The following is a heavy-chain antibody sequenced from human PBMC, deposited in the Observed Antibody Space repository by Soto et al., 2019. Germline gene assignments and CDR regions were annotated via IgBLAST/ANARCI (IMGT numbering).Heavy chain of an antibody. CDR1: CYTFTRYG. Sequence: ASVKVSCKASCYTFTRYGSNRVRQAPGQGLEGMGWISGYNGDTNYAREFQGRVSMTIDTSTTTAYMELRSLTSDDTAVYYCAKNGQPPYYYYGLDVWG. CDR2: ISGYNGDT. CDR3: AKNGQPPYYYYGLDV. D-gene: IGHD2-8*01. J-gene: IGHJ6*02. V-gene: IGHV1-18*01.